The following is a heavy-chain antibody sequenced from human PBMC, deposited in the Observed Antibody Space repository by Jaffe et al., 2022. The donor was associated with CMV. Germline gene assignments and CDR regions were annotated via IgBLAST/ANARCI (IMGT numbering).Heavy chain of an antibody. Sequence: EVQLVESGGGLVKPGGSLRLSCAASGFTFSNAWMSWVRQAPGKGLEWVGRIKSKTDGGTTDYAAPVKGRFTISRDDSKNTLYLQMNSLKTEDTAVYYCTTDETLLLALDYWGQGTLVTVSS. V-gene: IGHV3-15*01. CDR3: TTDETLLLALDY. D-gene: IGHD2-15*01. CDR2: IKSKTDGGTT. CDR1: GFTFSNAW. J-gene: IGHJ4*02.